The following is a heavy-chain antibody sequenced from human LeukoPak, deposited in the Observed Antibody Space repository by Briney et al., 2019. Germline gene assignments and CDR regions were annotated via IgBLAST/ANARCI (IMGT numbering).Heavy chain of an antibody. J-gene: IGHJ6*02. CDR3: ARDFLELTAHYDILTGYYKYYYYGMDV. V-gene: IGHV3-33*08. CDR2: IWYDGSNK. D-gene: IGHD3-9*01. Sequence: GRSLRLSCAASGFTFSSYGMHWVRQAPGKGLEWVAVIWYDGSNKYYADSVKGRFTISRDNSKNTLYLQMNSLRAEDTAVYYCARDFLELTAHYDILTGYYKYYYYGMDVWGQGTMVTVSS. CDR1: GFTFSSYG.